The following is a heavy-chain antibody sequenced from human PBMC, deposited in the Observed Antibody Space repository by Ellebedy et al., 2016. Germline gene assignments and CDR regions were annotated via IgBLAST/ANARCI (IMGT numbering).Heavy chain of an antibody. Sequence: GESLKISCKGSGYMFTNFWIGWVRQMPGKGLEWMGIIFPGDSDTRYSPSFQGQVTISADKSISTAYLQWSSLKASDTAMYYCAGRGKQLWFDWGQGTLVTVSS. V-gene: IGHV5-51*01. J-gene: IGHJ4*02. CDR1: GYMFTNFW. CDR2: IFPGDSDT. D-gene: IGHD5-18*01. CDR3: AGRGKQLWFD.